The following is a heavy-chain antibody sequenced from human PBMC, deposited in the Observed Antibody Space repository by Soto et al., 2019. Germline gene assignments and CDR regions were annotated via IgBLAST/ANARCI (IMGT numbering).Heavy chain of an antibody. J-gene: IGHJ5*02. Sequence: EVQLVESGGGLVQPGGSLRLSYAASGFTFSSYSMNWVRQAPGKGLEWVSYISSSSSTIYYADSVKGRFTISRDNAKNSLYLQMNSLRDEDTAVYYCAGEVPKFEVLLWFGEPRGWFDPWGQGTLVTVSS. D-gene: IGHD3-10*01. CDR1: GFTFSSYS. V-gene: IGHV3-48*02. CDR3: AGEVPKFEVLLWFGEPRGWFDP. CDR2: ISSSSSTI.